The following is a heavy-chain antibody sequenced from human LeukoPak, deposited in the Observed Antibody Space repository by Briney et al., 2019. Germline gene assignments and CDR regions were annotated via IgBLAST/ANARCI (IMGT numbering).Heavy chain of an antibody. CDR1: GYTFTGYY. D-gene: IGHD3-22*01. CDR3: ARDNYDSSGYDY. V-gene: IGHV1-2*02. Sequence: ASVKVSCKASGYTFTGYYMHWVRQAPGQGLEWMGWINPNSGGTNYAQKFQGRVTMTRDTSISTAYMELSRLRSDDTAVYYCARDNYDSSGYDYWGQGTLVTVSS. CDR2: INPNSGGT. J-gene: IGHJ4*02.